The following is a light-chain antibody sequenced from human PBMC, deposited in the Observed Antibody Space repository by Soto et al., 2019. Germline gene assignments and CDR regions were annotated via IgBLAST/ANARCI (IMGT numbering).Light chain of an antibody. CDR1: QSVSSY. V-gene: IGKV3-11*01. Sequence: EIVLTQSPATLSLSPGERATLSCRASQSVSSYLAWYQQKPGQAPRRLIYDASNRATGIPARFSGSGSGTDFTLTISSLEPADFAVYYCQQRSNWPPLTFGGGTKVEIK. CDR3: QQRSNWPPLT. J-gene: IGKJ4*01. CDR2: DAS.